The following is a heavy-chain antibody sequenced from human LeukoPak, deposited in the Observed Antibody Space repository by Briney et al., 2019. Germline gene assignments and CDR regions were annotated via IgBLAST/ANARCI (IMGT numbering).Heavy chain of an antibody. CDR3: ARVITGYNDYEEVAEYFQH. Sequence: GGSLRLSCAVSGFTFRRYWMSWVRQAPGKGLAWVANIKEDGSDKYYVDSVTGRFTIFRDNYKNSLYLQKNILRAEETAVYYYARVITGYNDYEEVAEYFQHWGQGTLVIVSS. CDR1: GFTFRRYW. CDR2: IKEDGSDK. J-gene: IGHJ1*01. D-gene: IGHD4-17*01. V-gene: IGHV3-7*01.